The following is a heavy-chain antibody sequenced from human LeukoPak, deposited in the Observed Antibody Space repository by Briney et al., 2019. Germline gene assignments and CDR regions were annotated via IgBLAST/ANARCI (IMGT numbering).Heavy chain of an antibody. CDR2: IYHSGST. Sequence: SETLSLTCTVSGYSISSGYYWGWIRQPPGKGLEWIGSIYHSGSTYYNPSLKSRVTISVDTSKNQFSLKLSSVTAAGTAVYYCARHFYDGRTWYYDSSGYYYFDYWGQGTLVTVSS. D-gene: IGHD3-22*01. CDR1: GYSISSGYY. V-gene: IGHV4-38-2*02. CDR3: ARHFYDGRTWYYDSSGYYYFDY. J-gene: IGHJ4*02.